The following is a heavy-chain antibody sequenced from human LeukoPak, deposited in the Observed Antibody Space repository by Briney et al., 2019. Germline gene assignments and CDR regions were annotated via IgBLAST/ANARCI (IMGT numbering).Heavy chain of an antibody. D-gene: IGHD2-2*01. CDR1: GFTFSSYG. V-gene: IGHV3-33*01. Sequence: QPGRSLRLSCAASGFTFSSYGMPWVRQAPGKGLEGVAVIWYDGSNKYYAYSVKGRFTISRDNSKNKLYLQMNSLRAEDTAVYYCARDSTPFVVVPAAMLDYWGQGTLVTVSS. J-gene: IGHJ4*02. CDR3: ARDSTPFVVVPAAMLDY. CDR2: IWYDGSNK.